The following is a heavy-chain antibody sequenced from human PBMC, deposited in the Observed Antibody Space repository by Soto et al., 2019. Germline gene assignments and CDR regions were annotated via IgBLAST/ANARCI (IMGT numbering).Heavy chain of an antibody. CDR1: GYTLTELS. CDR3: ATAYHERKGLYY. J-gene: IGHJ4*02. CDR2: FDPEDGET. Sequence: ASVKVSCKVSGYTLTELSMHWVRQAPGKGLEWMGGFDPEDGETIHAQKFQGRVTMTEDTSTDTAYMELSSLRSEDTAVYYCATAYHERKGLYYWGQGTLVTVSS. V-gene: IGHV1-24*01. D-gene: IGHD1-1*01.